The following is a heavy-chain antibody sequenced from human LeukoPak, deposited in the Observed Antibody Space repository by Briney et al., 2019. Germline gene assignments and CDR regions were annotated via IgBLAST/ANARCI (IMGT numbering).Heavy chain of an antibody. J-gene: IGHJ4*02. D-gene: IGHD4-17*01. CDR1: GASLSTSPYY. V-gene: IGHV4-39*07. CDR3: ARSDPYGDYYRALDPPDY. CDR2: IYYTGST. Sequence: SETLSLTCSVSGASLSTSPYYWGWIRQPPGKGLEWIGNIYYTGSTYYNVSLNSRVTISIDTSKNQFSLKLSSVTAADTAVYYCARSDPYGDYYRALDPPDYWGQGTLVTVSS.